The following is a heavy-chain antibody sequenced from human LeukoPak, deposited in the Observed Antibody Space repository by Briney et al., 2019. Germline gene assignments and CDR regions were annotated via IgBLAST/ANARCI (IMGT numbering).Heavy chain of an antibody. CDR3: AKALGYCTNGVCRDFDY. V-gene: IGHV3-23*01. J-gene: IGHJ4*02. D-gene: IGHD2-8*01. Sequence: PGGSLRLSCAASGFTFSIYAMSWVRQAPGKGLEWVSAISGSGGSTYYADSVKGRFTISRDNSKNTLYLQMNSLRAEDTAVYYCAKALGYCTNGVCRDFDYWGQGTLVTVSS. CDR1: GFTFSIYA. CDR2: ISGSGGST.